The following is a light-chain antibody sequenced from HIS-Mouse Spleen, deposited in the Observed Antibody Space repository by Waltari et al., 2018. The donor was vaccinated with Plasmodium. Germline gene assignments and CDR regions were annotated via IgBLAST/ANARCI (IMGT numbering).Light chain of an antibody. CDR2: EDS. CDR1: ALPKKY. J-gene: IGLJ3*02. Sequence: SYELTQPPSVSVSPGQTARITCSGDALPKKYAYWYQQKSGQAPVLVIYEDSKRPSGIPEGFSGSSSGTMATLTISGAQVGDEADYYCYSTDSSGNHRVSGGGTKLTVL. CDR3: YSTDSSGNHRV. V-gene: IGLV3-10*01.